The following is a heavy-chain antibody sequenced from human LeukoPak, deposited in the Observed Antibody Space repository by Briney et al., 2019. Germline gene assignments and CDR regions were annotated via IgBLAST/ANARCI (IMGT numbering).Heavy chain of an antibody. CDR1: GASISSYY. D-gene: IGHD3-22*01. CDR3: ARGVSDSGGSYYFDY. V-gene: IGHV4-59*01. CDR2: IYYTGST. Sequence: SETLSLTCTVSGASISSYYWGWIRQPPGKGLEWIGYIYYTGSTNYNPSLKSRVTISVDTSKNQFSLRLSSVTAADTALYYCARGVSDSGGSYYFDYWGQETLVTVSS. J-gene: IGHJ4*02.